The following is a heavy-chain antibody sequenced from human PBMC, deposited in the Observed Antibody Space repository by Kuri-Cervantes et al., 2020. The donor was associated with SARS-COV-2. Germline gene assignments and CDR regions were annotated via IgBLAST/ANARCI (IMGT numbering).Heavy chain of an antibody. V-gene: IGHV3-48*03. CDR1: GFTFSSYE. D-gene: IGHD3-22*01. J-gene: IGHJ4*02. CDR2: ISSSGSTI. CDR3: ARAGDITMIVGYYFDY. Sequence: GESLKISCAASGFTFSSYEMNWVRQAPGKGLEWVSYISSSGSTIYYADSVKGRFTISRDNAKNSLYLQMNSLRAEDTAVYYCARAGDITMIVGYYFDYWGQGTLVTVSS.